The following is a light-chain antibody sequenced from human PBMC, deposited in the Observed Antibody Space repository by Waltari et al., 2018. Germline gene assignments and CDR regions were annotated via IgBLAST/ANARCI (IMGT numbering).Light chain of an antibody. CDR2: VNSDGSH. Sequence: QLVLTQSPSASASLGASVKLTCTLSSGHSSNVIAWLQQQPEKGPRYLMKVNSDGSHSQGDEIPDRFSGSTSGAERYLTISSVQPEDEADYYCQTGGHGTWVFGGGTKLTVL. V-gene: IGLV4-69*01. CDR1: SGHSSNV. J-gene: IGLJ3*02. CDR3: QTGGHGTWV.